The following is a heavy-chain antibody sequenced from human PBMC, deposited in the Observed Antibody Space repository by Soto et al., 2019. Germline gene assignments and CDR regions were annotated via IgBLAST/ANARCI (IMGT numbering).Heavy chain of an antibody. Sequence: QVQLVQSGAEVKKPGSSVKVSCKASGGTFSSYAISWVRQAPGQGLEWMGGIIPIFGTANYAQKFQGRVTHPAAESTETAYLELSSLRSEDPAVYYCARPVPADGYYYGMDVWGQGTTVTVSS. CDR1: GGTFSSYA. V-gene: IGHV1-69*12. CDR2: IIPIFGTA. J-gene: IGHJ6*02. CDR3: ARPVPADGYYYGMDV. D-gene: IGHD2-2*01.